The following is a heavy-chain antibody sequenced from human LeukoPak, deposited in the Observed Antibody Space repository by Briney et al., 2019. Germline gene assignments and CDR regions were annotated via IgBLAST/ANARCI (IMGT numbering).Heavy chain of an antibody. CDR2: IYHSGST. V-gene: IGHV4-38-2*02. J-gene: IGHJ4*02. D-gene: IGHD1/OR15-1a*01. CDR3: ARDGYQTGTSGTYNGGYFDY. Sequence: SETLSLTCAVYGGSFSGYYWGWIRQPPGEGLEWIGSIYHSGSTYYNPSLKSRVSISVDTSKNQFSLKLSSVTAADTAVYYCARDGYQTGTSGTYNGGYFDYWGQGTLVTVSS. CDR1: GGSFSGYY.